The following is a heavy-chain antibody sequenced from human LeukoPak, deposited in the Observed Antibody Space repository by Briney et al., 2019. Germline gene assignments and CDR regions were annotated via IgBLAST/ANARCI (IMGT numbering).Heavy chain of an antibody. CDR3: ARDVTMATGDHWFDP. CDR1: GYTFTSYG. Sequence: APVKVSCKASGYTFTSYGISWVRQAPGQGLEWMGWISAYNGNTNYAQKLQGRVTMTTDTSTSTAYMELRSLRSDDTAVYYCARDVTMATGDHWFDPWGQGTLVTVSS. V-gene: IGHV1-18*01. D-gene: IGHD5-12*01. CDR2: ISAYNGNT. J-gene: IGHJ5*02.